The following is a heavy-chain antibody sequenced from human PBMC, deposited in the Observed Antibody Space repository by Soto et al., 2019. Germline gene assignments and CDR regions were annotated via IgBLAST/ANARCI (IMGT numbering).Heavy chain of an antibody. D-gene: IGHD6-19*01. J-gene: IGHJ3*02. CDR1: GFTLSNYW. CDR3: MRDLSPLNGGVWYDAFDI. Sequence: EVQVVESGGGWVQPGGSLRLSCAASGFTLSNYWMTWVRQAPGKGLEWVANIKQDGSKKNYMDSVEGRFTISRDNAENSLYLQFNSLTVEDTAVYYCMRDLSPLNGGVWYDAFDIWGQGTMVTVSS. CDR2: IKQDGSKK. V-gene: IGHV3-7*01.